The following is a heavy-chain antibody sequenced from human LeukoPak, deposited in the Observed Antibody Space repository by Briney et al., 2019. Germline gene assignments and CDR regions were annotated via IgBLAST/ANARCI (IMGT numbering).Heavy chain of an antibody. CDR3: AKDRLYLGYFDN. CDR1: GFTFSNAW. J-gene: IGHJ4*02. Sequence: GGSLRLSCAAPGFTFSNAWMSWVRQAPGKGLEWVGRIKSKTDGGTTDYAAPVKGRFTISRDDSKNTLYLQIHNLRVEDTALYYCAKDRLYLGYFDNWGQGTLVTVSS. V-gene: IGHV3-15*01. D-gene: IGHD2/OR15-2a*01. CDR2: IKSKTDGGTT.